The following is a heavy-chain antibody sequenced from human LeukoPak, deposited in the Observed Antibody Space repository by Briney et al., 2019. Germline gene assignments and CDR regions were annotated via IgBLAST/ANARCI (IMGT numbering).Heavy chain of an antibody. J-gene: IGHJ4*02. CDR2: ISYDGSNK. Sequence: SGRSLRLSCAAPGFLYTMHWVRQAPGKGLEWVAVISYDGSNKCYADSVKGRFTISRDNSKLYLQMNSLRAEDAAVYYCARRSSGSPPYYFGYWGQGTLVTVSS. D-gene: IGHD1-26*01. V-gene: IGHV3-30-3*01. CDR1: GFLYT. CDR3: ARRSSGSPPYYFGY.